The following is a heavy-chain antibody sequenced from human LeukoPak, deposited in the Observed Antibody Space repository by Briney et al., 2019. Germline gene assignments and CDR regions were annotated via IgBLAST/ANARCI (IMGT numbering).Heavy chain of an antibody. CDR3: ARGPSSNWSGLDF. Sequence: GGSLRLSCAASGFSFSGHWMHWARQLPGKGLVWVSRISPTGSTTSYADSVKGRFTVSRDNAKNTLYLQVSNLRAEDTAVYYCARGPSSNWSGLDFWGQGTLLTVSS. CDR2: ISPTGSTT. CDR1: GFSFSGHW. V-gene: IGHV3-74*01. J-gene: IGHJ4*02. D-gene: IGHD6-13*01.